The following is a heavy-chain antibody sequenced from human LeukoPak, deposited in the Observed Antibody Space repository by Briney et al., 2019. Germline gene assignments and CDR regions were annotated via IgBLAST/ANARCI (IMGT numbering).Heavy chain of an antibody. CDR1: GFTFTTYW. J-gene: IGHJ4*02. CDR3: AKGKEDIVATIDY. Sequence: GGSLRLSCAASGFTFTTYWMGWVRQAPGKGLEWVANIKQDGSEQYYVDSVKGRFTISRDNSKNTLYLQTNSLRAEDTAVYYCAKGKEDIVATIDYWGQGTLVTVSS. V-gene: IGHV3-7*03. D-gene: IGHD5-12*01. CDR2: IKQDGSEQ.